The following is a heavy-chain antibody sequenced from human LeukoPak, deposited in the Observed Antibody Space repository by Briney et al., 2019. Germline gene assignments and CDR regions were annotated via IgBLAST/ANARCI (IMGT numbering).Heavy chain of an antibody. CDR1: GFTFSSYW. Sequence: GGSLRLSCAASGFTFSSYWMSWVRQAPGKGLEWVANIKQDGSEKYYVDSVKGRFTISRDNAKNSLYLQMNSLRAEDTAVYYCAREIHDILTGYFDYWGQGTLVTVSS. CDR2: IKQDGSEK. V-gene: IGHV3-7*01. D-gene: IGHD3-9*01. CDR3: AREIHDILTGYFDY. J-gene: IGHJ4*02.